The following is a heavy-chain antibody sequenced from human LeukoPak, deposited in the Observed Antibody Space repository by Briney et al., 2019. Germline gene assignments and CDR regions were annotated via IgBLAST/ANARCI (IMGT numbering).Heavy chain of an antibody. CDR2: IRYDESNK. Sequence: GGSLRLSCAASEFTFSNYGMHWVRQAPGKGLERVAFIRYDESNKYYADSVKGRFTISRDNSKNTLYLQMNSLRVEDTAVYYCAKSGTGAAADKISYYLDYWGQGTLVTVSS. CDR3: AKSGTGAAADKISYYLDY. D-gene: IGHD6-13*01. V-gene: IGHV3-30*02. CDR1: EFTFSNYG. J-gene: IGHJ4*02.